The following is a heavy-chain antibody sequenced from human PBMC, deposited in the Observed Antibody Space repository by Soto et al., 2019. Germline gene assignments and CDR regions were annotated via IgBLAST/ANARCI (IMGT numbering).Heavy chain of an antibody. CDR1: GFSLSTSGVG. D-gene: IGHD4-17*01. CDR2: IYWDDDK. V-gene: IGHV2-5*02. J-gene: IGHJ4*02. CDR3: AHRRCGYGDYDFDY. Sequence: QITLKESGPTLVKPTQTLTLTCTFSGFSLSTSGVGVGWIRQPPGKALEWLALIYWDDDKRYSPSLKSRLTITEDTSKNQVVLTMTIMDPVDTATYYCAHRRCGYGDYDFDYWGQGTLVTVSS.